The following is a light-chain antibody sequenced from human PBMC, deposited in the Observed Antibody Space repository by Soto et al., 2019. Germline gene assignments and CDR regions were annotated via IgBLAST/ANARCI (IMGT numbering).Light chain of an antibody. V-gene: IGKV1D-16*01. CDR2: DAS. J-gene: IGKJ5*01. CDR1: QGISSW. Sequence: DIQMTQSASSVSASVGDRFTITCRASQGISSWLAWYQQKPEKAPKLVIYDASSLQSGVPSRFSGSGSGTEFTLTISRLQPDDFATYFCHSRAFGQGTRLEIK. CDR3: HSRA.